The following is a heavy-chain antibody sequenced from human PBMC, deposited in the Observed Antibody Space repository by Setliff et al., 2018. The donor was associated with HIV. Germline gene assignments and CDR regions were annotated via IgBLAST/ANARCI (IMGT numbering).Heavy chain of an antibody. V-gene: IGHV3-23*01. J-gene: IGHJ6*03. CDR2: INSNGGST. Sequence: GGSLRLSCAASGFTFSSYAMSWVRQAPGKGLEWVSTINSNGGSTYYADSVKGRFTISRDNSKNTLSLQMNSLRVEDTAVYYCAKGASFYYMDVWGKGTTVTVSS. D-gene: IGHD5-12*01. CDR3: AKGASFYYMDV. CDR1: GFTFSSYA.